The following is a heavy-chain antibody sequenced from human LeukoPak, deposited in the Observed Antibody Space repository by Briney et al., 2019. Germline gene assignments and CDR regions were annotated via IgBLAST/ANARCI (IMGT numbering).Heavy chain of an antibody. CDR2: ISGSGGCT. CDR3: AKDDSSGYYSYFQH. V-gene: IGHV3-23*01. Sequence: GGSLSLSCAASGFPLSSYAMSWVRQAPGKGLEWVSAISGSGGCTYYADSVKGRFTISRDNSKNTRYLQMNSLRAEDTAVYYCAKDDSSGYYSYFQHWGQGTLVTVSS. CDR1: GFPLSSYA. J-gene: IGHJ1*01. D-gene: IGHD3-22*01.